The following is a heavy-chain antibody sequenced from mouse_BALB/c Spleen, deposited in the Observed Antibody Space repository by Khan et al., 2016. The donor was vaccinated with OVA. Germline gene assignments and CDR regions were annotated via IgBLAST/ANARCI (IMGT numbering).Heavy chain of an antibody. Sequence: QVQLQQSGPGLVQPSQSLSITCTVSGFSLTTYGIHWVRQSPGKGLEWLGVIWSGGNTDYNAPFISRLIISKDNSKSQVFFKMNSLQADDTAIYYCATSSYRYDLTYWGQGTLVTVSA. CDR3: ATSSYRYDLTY. CDR2: IWSGGNT. J-gene: IGHJ3*01. CDR1: GFSLTTYG. D-gene: IGHD2-12*01. V-gene: IGHV2-2*01.